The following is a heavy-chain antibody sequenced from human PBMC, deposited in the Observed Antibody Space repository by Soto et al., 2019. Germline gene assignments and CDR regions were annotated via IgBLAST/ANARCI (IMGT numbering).Heavy chain of an antibody. CDR3: VRDGTKTLRDWFDP. CDR2: IYATGTT. CDR1: GASISGFY. Sequence: SETLSLTCTVSGASISGFYWSWIRKSAGKGLEWIGRIYATGTTDYNPSFKSRVMMSVDTSKKQFSLKLRSVTAADTAVYYCVRDGTKTLRDWFDPWGQGISVTVSS. D-gene: IGHD1-1*01. V-gene: IGHV4-4*07. J-gene: IGHJ5*02.